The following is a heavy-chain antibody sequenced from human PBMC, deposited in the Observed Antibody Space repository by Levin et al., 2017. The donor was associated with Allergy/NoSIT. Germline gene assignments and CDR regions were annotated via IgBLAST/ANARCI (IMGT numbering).Heavy chain of an antibody. CDR1: GLTFTSYG. D-gene: IGHD3-10*01. J-gene: IGHJ4*02. CDR3: AKGGFGAGSGPYYFAF. CDR2: ISSDGNYQ. Sequence: SCAVSGLTFTSYGMHWVRQAPGKGPEWVALISSDGNYQYYADSVRGRFTISRDNSKSTVFLQMSSLGPEDTAVYYCAKGGFGAGSGPYYFAFWGQGTLVTVSS. V-gene: IGHV3-30*18.